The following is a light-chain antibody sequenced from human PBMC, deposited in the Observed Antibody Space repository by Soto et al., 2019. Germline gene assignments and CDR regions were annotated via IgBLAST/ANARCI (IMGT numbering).Light chain of an antibody. V-gene: IGKV3-15*01. Sequence: IVRTHAPATLSVSPGERATLSCRGSQSVSSNLAWYQQKPGQAPRLLIYGASTRATGIPARFSGSGSGTEFTLTISSLQSEDFAVYYCQQYNNWPFSFGQGTRLEIK. CDR2: GAS. J-gene: IGKJ5*01. CDR1: QSVSSN. CDR3: QQYNNWPFS.